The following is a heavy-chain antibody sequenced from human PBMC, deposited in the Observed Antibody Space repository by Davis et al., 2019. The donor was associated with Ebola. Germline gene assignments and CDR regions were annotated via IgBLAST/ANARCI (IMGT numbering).Heavy chain of an antibody. V-gene: IGHV3-48*01. CDR3: AKDSTTPAGY. D-gene: IGHD4-17*01. CDR2: ICTSSSTI. J-gene: IGHJ4*02. CDR1: GFTFSSYS. Sequence: GESLKISCAASGFTFSSYSMNWVRQAPGKGLEWVSYICTSSSTIYFADSVKGRFTISRDNAKNSLYLQMNSLRAEDTAVYYCAKDSTTPAGYWGQGTLVTVSS.